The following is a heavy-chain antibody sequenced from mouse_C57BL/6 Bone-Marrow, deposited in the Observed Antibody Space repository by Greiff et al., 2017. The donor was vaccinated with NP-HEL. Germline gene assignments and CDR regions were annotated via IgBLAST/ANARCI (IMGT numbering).Heavy chain of an antibody. J-gene: IGHJ1*03. CDR1: GFTFNTYA. V-gene: IGHV10-3*01. CDR3: VRDYSNYWYFDV. Sequence: GGGLVQPKGSLKLSCAASGFTFNTYAMHWVRQAPGKGLEGVARIRSKSSNYATYYADSVKDRFTISRDDSKSMLYLKMNNLKTEDTAMYYCVRDYSNYWYFDVWGTGTTVTVSS. CDR2: IRSKSSNYAT. D-gene: IGHD2-5*01.